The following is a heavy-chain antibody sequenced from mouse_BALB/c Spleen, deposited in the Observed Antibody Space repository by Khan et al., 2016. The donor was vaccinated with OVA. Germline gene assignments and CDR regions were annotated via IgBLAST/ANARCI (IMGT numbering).Heavy chain of an antibody. CDR3: AREIYYDYAYYYAMDY. V-gene: IGHV2-6-7*01. D-gene: IGHD2-4*01. CDR2: IWGDGST. Sequence: VQLQESGPGLVAPSQSLSITCTVSGFSLTGYGVNWVRQPPGKGLEWLGMIWGDGSTEYNSALKSRLSISKDNSKSQVFLKMNSLHTDDTARYYCAREIYYDYAYYYAMDYWGQGTSVTVSS. J-gene: IGHJ4*01. CDR1: GFSLTGYG.